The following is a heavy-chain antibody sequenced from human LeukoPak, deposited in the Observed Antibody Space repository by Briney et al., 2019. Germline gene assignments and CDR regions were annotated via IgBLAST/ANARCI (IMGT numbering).Heavy chain of an antibody. CDR2: IYYSGST. CDR3: ARVGGSYSDYYYYGMDV. V-gene: IGHV4-59*01. Sequence: PSETLSLTCTVSGGSISSYYWSWIRLPPGKGLEWIGYIYYSGSTNYNPSLKSRVTISVDTSKNQFSLKLSSVTAADTAVYYCARVGGSYSDYYYYGMDVWGQGTTVTVSS. D-gene: IGHD1-26*01. CDR1: GGSISSYY. J-gene: IGHJ6*02.